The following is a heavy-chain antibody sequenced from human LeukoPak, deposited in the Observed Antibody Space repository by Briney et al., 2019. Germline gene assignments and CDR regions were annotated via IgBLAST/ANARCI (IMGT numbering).Heavy chain of an antibody. CDR2: INHGGST. V-gene: IGHV4-34*01. CDR1: GGSFSGYY. D-gene: IGHD3-10*01. Sequence: SETLSLTCAVYGGSFSGYYWSWIRPPPGQGLEWMGEINHGGSTNYNPSLKSRVTISVDTSKNQFSLKLSSVTAADTAVYYCARIELVRGSYGMYVWRKGTTVTVSS. CDR3: ARIELVRGSYGMYV. J-gene: IGHJ6*04.